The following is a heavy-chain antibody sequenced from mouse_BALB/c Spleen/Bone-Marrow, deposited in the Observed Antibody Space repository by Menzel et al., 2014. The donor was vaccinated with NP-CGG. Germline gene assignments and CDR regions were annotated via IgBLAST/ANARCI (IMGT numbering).Heavy chain of an antibody. CDR1: GFTFNTYA. V-gene: IGHV10-1*02. CDR3: VRRGSSGPFAY. D-gene: IGHD3-1*01. J-gene: IGHJ3*01. CDR2: IRSKSNNYAT. Sequence: EVQGVESGGGLVQPKESLKLSCAASGFTFNTYAMNWVRQAPGKGLEWVARIRSKSNNYATYYADSVKDRFTISRDDSQSMLYLRMNNLKTEDTAMYYCVRRGSSGPFAYWGQGTLVTVSA.